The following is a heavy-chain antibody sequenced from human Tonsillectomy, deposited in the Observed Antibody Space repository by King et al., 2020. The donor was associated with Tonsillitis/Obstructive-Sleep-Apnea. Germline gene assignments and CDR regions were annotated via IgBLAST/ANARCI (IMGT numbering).Heavy chain of an antibody. CDR1: GFTFGTYD. Sequence: VQLVESGGGLVQPGGSLRLSCAASGFTFGTYDMSWVRQAPGKGLEWVSTITNSGGNTYYADSVKGRFTISRDNSKSTLYLQMNSLRAEDTAVYYCASRQGKWSPYCFDYWGQGTLVTVSS. V-gene: IGHV3-23*04. D-gene: IGHD2-8*01. CDR3: ASRQGKWSPYCFDY. J-gene: IGHJ4*02. CDR2: ITNSGGNT.